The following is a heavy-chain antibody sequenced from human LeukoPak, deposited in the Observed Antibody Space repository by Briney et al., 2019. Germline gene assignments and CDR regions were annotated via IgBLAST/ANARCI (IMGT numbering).Heavy chain of an antibody. CDR1: GGSVSNYY. D-gene: IGHD3-10*01. CDR3: TRDRGLYGEVLFDP. J-gene: IGHJ5*02. V-gene: IGHV4-4*07. CDR2: IYGSGSI. Sequence: SETLSLTCTVFGGSVSNYYLSWIRQPAGKGLEWIGRIYGSGSINYNPSLRSRVAMSLDTSKNQFSLKLRSVTDADTAVSYCTRDRGLYGEVLFDPWGQGTLVTVSS.